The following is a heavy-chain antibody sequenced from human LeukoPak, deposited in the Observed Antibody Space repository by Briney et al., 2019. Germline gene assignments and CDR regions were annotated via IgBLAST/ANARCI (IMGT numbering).Heavy chain of an antibody. CDR1: GYTFTGYH. CDR3: ASGSGYCSSTSCYDLDY. CDR2: INPNSGGT. V-gene: IGHV1-2*02. J-gene: IGHJ4*02. D-gene: IGHD2-2*01. Sequence: GASVKVSCKASGYTFTGYHMHWVRQAPGQGLEWMGWINPNSGGTNYAQKFQGRVTMTRDTSISTAYMELSRLRSDDTAVYYCASGSGYCSSTSCYDLDYWGQGTLVTVSS.